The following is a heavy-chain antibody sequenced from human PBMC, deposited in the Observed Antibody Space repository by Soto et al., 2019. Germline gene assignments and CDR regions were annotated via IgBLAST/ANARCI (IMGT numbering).Heavy chain of an antibody. V-gene: IGHV4-34*01. D-gene: IGHD3-22*01. CDR3: ARAPLVVIGTHYYYYMDV. Sequence: SETLSLTCAVYGGSFSGYYWSWIRQPPGKGLEWIGEINHSGSTNYNPSLKSRVTISVDTSKNQFSLKLSSVTAADTAVYYCARAPLVVIGTHYYYYMDVWGKGTTVTVSS. CDR1: GGSFSGYY. J-gene: IGHJ6*03. CDR2: INHSGST.